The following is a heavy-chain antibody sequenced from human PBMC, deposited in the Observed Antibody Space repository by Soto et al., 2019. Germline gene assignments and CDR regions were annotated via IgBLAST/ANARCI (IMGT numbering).Heavy chain of an antibody. D-gene: IGHD2-2*01. CDR3: ARDYLSSKLSLSYFDF. V-gene: IGHV1-46*01. Sequence: QVQLVQSGAEVTRPGASVKVSCKASGYSFISHYIHWVRQAPGQGLEWMGFINPSGGSATLAQKFKGRVIMTRDTSTRTVYMELTILRSEDAAVYYCARDYLSSKLSLSYFDFWGQGTLVTVSS. CDR2: INPSGGSA. CDR1: GYSFISHY. J-gene: IGHJ4*02.